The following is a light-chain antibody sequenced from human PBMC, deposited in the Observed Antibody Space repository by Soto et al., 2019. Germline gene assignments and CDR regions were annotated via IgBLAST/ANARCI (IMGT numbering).Light chain of an antibody. CDR3: TSYTSSIPFYV. CDR1: RTDVDGYDY. J-gene: IGLJ1*01. V-gene: IGLV2-14*03. CDR2: DVS. Sequence: QSVLSQPASVSGSPGQSIAISCTGVRTDVDGYDYVSWYQQHPGQAPQLMIYDVSNRPSGVSDRFSGSKSGNTASLTISGLQAEDEADYYCTSYTSSIPFYVFGTGTKVTVL.